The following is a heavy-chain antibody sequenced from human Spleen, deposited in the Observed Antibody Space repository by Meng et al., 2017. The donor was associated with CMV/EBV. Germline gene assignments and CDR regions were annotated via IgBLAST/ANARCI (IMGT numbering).Heavy chain of an antibody. V-gene: IGHV4-39*07. CDR1: GGSFSRSGYY. CDR2: MYYTGST. D-gene: IGHD2-2*01. J-gene: IGHJ5*02. Sequence: SETLSLTCTVSGGSFSRSGYYWGWIRQPPGKGLEWIGTMYYTGSTYYNPSLKSRVTMSIDTSKNQFFLKLSSVTAADTAVYYCARVTRRNQLAGGFDPWGQGTLVTVSS. CDR3: ARVTRRNQLAGGFDP.